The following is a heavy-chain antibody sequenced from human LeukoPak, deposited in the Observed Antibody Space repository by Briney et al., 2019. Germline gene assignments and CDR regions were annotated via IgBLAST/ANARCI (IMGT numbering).Heavy chain of an antibody. CDR1: GFTVSSNY. CDR2: IYSGGST. CDR3: AREAFGAYYYYGMDV. J-gene: IGHJ6*02. D-gene: IGHD3-16*01. V-gene: IGHV3-53*01. Sequence: GGSLRLSCAAPGFTVSSNYMSWVRQAPGKGLEWVSVIYSGGSTYYADSVKGRFTISRDNSKNTLYLQMNSLRAEDTAVYYCAREAFGAYYYYGMDVWGQGTTVTVSS.